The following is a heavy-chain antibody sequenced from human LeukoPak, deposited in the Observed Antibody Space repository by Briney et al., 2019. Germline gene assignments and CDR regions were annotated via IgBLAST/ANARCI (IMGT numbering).Heavy chain of an antibody. J-gene: IGHJ6*03. CDR2: IKQDGRDK. V-gene: IGHV3-7*01. CDR1: GFTFSRYW. Sequence: GGSLRLSCAASGFTFSRYWMSWVRQAPGKGLEWVANIKQDGRDKYYVDSVKGRFTISRDNAKNSLYLQMNSLRAEDTSVYYFARAIGHLWSIYYYSYMDVWGEGTTVTVSS. CDR3: ARAIGHLWSIYYYSYMDV. D-gene: IGHD5-18*01.